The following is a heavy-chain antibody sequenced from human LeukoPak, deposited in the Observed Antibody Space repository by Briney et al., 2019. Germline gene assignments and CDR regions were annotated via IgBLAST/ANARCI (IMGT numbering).Heavy chain of an antibody. D-gene: IGHD6-13*01. CDR2: ISWNSGSI. CDR1: GFTFDDYA. Sequence: SLRLSCAASGFTFDDYAMHWVRQAPGKGLEWVSGISWNSGSIGYADSVKGRFTISRDNAKNSLYLQMNSLRAEDMALYYCAKGSRAAAGLFDYWGQGTLVTVSS. J-gene: IGHJ4*02. CDR3: AKGSRAAAGLFDY. V-gene: IGHV3-9*03.